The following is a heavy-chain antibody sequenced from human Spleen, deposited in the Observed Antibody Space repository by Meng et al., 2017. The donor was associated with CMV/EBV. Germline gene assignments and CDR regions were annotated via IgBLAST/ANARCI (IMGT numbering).Heavy chain of an antibody. CDR1: GFTFSPYG. J-gene: IGHJ4*02. CDR2: LSSDGSNK. CDR3: AKGMTYYDGSGEIDY. D-gene: IGHD3-22*01. V-gene: IGHV3-30*18. Sequence: SGFTFSPYGMHWGRQAPGKGLGWVAFLSSDGSNKYYADSVKGRFTISRDNSKSTLFLQMNSLRAEDTAVYYCAKGMTYYDGSGEIDYWGQGTLVTVSS.